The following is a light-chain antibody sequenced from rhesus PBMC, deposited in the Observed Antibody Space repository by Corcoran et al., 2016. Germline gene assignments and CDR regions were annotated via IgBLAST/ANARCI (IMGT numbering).Light chain of an antibody. CDR1: ESVGSS. CDR3: QQYNDLVPT. CDR2: TIY. V-gene: IGKV3-40*03. Sequence: IVMTQSPATLSLSPGETATLSCRASESVGSSLAWYQQKPGQAPKLLVHTIYFRAPGIPGRFSGSGSRTDFTLPISSLEPEDVGVYHCQQYNDLVPTFGQGTKVEIK. J-gene: IGKJ1*01.